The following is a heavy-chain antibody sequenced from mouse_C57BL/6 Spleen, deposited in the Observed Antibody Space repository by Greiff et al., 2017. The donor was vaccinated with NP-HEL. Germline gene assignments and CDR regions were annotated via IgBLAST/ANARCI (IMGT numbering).Heavy chain of an antibody. V-gene: IGHV2-4*01. CDR3: AKNQGYDLWAMDY. Sequence: VQRVESGPGLVQPSQSLSITCTVSGFSLTSYGVHWVRQPPGKGLEWLGVIWSGGSTDYNAAFISRLSISKDNSKSQVFFKMNSLQADDTAIYYCAKNQGYDLWAMDYWGQGTSVTVSS. J-gene: IGHJ4*01. D-gene: IGHD2-2*01. CDR1: GFSLTSYG. CDR2: IWSGGST.